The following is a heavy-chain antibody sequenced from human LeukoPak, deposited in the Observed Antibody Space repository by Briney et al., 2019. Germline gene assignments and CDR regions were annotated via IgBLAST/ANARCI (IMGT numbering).Heavy chain of an antibody. Sequence: GGSLRLSCAASGFTFSSYSMNWVRQAPGKGLEWVSSISSSSSYIYYADSVKGRFTISRDNAKNSLYLQMNSLRAEDTAVYYCARDVASGYCSGGSCRYGMDVWGQGTTVTVSS. CDR3: ARDVASGYCSGGSCRYGMDV. J-gene: IGHJ6*02. CDR1: GFTFSSYS. D-gene: IGHD2-15*01. V-gene: IGHV3-21*01. CDR2: ISSSSSYI.